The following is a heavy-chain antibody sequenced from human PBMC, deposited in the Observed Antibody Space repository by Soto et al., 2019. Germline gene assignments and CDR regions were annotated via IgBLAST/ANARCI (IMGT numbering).Heavy chain of an antibody. CDR2: ISAYNGNT. CDR1: GYTFTSYG. CDR3: ARVPSTTTSYNWFDP. Sequence: ASVKVSCKASGYTFTSYGISWVRQAPGQGLEWMGWISAYNGNTNYAQKFQGRVTMTTDTSTSTAYMELRSLRSDDTAVYYCARVPSTTTSYNWFDPWGQGTPVTVSS. J-gene: IGHJ5*02. D-gene: IGHD2-2*01. V-gene: IGHV1-18*01.